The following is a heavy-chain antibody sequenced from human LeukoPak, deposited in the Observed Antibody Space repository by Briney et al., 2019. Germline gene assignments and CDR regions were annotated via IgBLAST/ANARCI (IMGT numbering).Heavy chain of an antibody. J-gene: IGHJ2*01. D-gene: IGHD3-22*01. CDR1: VASISSYY. V-gene: IGHV4-59*04. CDR3: ARQTYYYDSSGHPYWYFDL. CDR2: IYYSGST. Sequence: SETLSLTCTVSVASISSYYWSWIRQPPGKGLEWIGTIYYSGSTYYNPSLKSRLTMSVDTSKNQFSLKLSSVTVADTAIYYCARQTYYYDSSGHPYWYFDLWGRGTLVTVSS.